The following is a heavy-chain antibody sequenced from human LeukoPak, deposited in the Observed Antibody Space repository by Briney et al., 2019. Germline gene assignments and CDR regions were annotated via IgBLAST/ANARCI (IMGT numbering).Heavy chain of an antibody. V-gene: IGHV3-66*01. J-gene: IGHJ6*02. CDR3: ARDRRLGIAVAGTYYYYGMDV. Sequence: GGSLRLSCAASGFTVSSNYMSWVRQAPGKGLEWVSVIYSGGSTYYADSVKGRFTISRDNSKNTLYLQMNSLRAEDTAVYYCARDRRLGIAVAGTYYYYGMDVWGQGTTVTVSS. CDR2: IYSGGST. CDR1: GFTVSSNY. D-gene: IGHD6-19*01.